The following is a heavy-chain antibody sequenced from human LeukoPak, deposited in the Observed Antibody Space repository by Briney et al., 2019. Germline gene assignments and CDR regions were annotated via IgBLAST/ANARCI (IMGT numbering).Heavy chain of an antibody. D-gene: IGHD6-13*01. CDR1: GYTFTSYG. V-gene: IGHV1-18*01. CDR3: ARVRGSSSWYEGSPFDP. J-gene: IGHJ5*02. Sequence: ASVKVSCKASGYTFTSYGISWVRQAPGQGLEWMGWISAYNGNTNYAQKLQGRVTMTTDTSTSTAYMELSSLRSEDTAVYYCARVRGSSSWYEGSPFDPWGQGTLVTVSS. CDR2: ISAYNGNT.